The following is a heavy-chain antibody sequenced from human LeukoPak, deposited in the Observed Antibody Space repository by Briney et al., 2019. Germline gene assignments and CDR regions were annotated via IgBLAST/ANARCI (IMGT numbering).Heavy chain of an antibody. Sequence: ASVKVSCKASGYTFTSYGISWVRQAPGQGLEWMGWISVYNGNTKYAQKVQGRVTMTTDTSTSTAYMELRSLRSDDTAVYYCARDESSGSYYFDYWGQGTLVTVSS. V-gene: IGHV1-18*01. J-gene: IGHJ4*02. CDR1: GYTFTSYG. CDR2: ISVYNGNT. CDR3: ARDESSGSYYFDY. D-gene: IGHD1-26*01.